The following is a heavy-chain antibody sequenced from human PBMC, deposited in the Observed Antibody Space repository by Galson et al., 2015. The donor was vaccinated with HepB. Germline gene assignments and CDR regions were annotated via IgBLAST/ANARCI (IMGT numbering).Heavy chain of an antibody. CDR2: ISAYNGNT. CDR1: GYTFTSYG. V-gene: IGHV1-18*04. CDR3: ARVEGTAAAGDIYYYYGMDV. Sequence: SVKVSCKASGYTFTSYGISWVRQAPGQGLEWMGWISAYNGNTNYAQKLQGRVTMTTDTSTSTAYMELRSLRSDDTAVYYCARVEGTAAAGDIYYYYGMDVWGQGTTVTVSS. J-gene: IGHJ6*02. D-gene: IGHD6-13*01.